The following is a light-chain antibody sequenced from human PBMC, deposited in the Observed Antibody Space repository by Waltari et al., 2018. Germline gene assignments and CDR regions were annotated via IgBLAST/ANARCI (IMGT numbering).Light chain of an antibody. V-gene: IGLV3-25*03. CDR2: KDR. Sequence: SYELTQPPSVSVSPGQTARITCSGDALPKQYVYWYQQKSCQAPILVMYKDRERPSGIPERFSGSSSGTTVTLTISGVQAEDEADYYCQSGDNSGTNRVLFGGGTKLTVL. J-gene: IGLJ2*01. CDR1: ALPKQY. CDR3: QSGDNSGTNRVL.